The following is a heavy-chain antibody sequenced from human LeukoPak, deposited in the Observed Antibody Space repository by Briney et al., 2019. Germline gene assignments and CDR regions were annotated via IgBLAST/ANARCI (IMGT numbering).Heavy chain of an antibody. CDR2: INHSGST. CDR3: ARGPRYYDILTGFHPYYYYGMDV. J-gene: IGHJ6*02. CDR1: GGSLSGYY. V-gene: IGHV4-34*01. Sequence: SETLSLTCAVYGGSLSGYYWSWIRQPPGKGLEWIGEINHSGSTNYNPSLKSRVTISVDTSKNQFSLKLSSVTAADTAVYYCARGPRYYDILTGFHPYYYYGMDVWGQGTTVTVSS. D-gene: IGHD3-9*01.